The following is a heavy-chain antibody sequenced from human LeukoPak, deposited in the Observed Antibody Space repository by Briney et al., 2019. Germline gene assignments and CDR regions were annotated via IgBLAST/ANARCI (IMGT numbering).Heavy chain of an antibody. CDR2: IIPIFGTA. Sequence: SVKVSCKASGGTFSSYAINWVRQAPRQGLEWMGRIIPIFGTANCAQKFQGRVTITTDESTSTAYMELRSLRSEDTAVYYCARATVGYYYDSSGYPTAPYYFDYWGQGTLVTVSS. V-gene: IGHV1-69*05. CDR1: GGTFSSYA. CDR3: ARATVGYYYDSSGYPTAPYYFDY. D-gene: IGHD3-22*01. J-gene: IGHJ4*02.